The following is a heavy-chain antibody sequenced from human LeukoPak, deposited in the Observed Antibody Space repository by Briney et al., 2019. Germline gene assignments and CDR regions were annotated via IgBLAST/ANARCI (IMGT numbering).Heavy chain of an antibody. CDR2: IKGDGTYK. CDR1: GFIVSGDF. D-gene: IGHD5-24*01. CDR3: VRDGDAYNFDW. J-gene: IGHJ4*02. V-gene: IGHV3-74*01. Sequence: GGSLRLSCAASGFIVSGDFMSWVRQAPGKGLEWVSRIKGDGTYKNYADSVRGRFTISRDNAKNTLSLQMNSLRAEDTAVYFCVRDGDAYNFDWWGQGALVTVSS.